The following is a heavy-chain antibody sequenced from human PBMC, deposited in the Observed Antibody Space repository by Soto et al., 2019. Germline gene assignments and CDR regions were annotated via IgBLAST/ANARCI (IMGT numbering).Heavy chain of an antibody. D-gene: IGHD1-26*01. Sequence: EVQLLESGGGLVQPGGSLRLSCAASGFTFSSYGMSWVRQAPGKGLEWVSGISGSGGNTHYADSLEGRFTISRDNSKNTLYLQMYSLSADDSAVYYCAKVKHRALRPGSHIDYWGQRILVTVSS. CDR1: GFTFSSYG. V-gene: IGHV3-23*01. J-gene: IGHJ4*02. CDR2: ISGSGGNT. CDR3: AKVKHRALRPGSHIDY.